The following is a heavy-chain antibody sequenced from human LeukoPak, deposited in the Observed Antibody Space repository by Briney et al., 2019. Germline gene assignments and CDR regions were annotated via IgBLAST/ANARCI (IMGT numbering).Heavy chain of an antibody. D-gene: IGHD6-19*01. CDR2: IYYSGST. J-gene: IGHJ4*02. CDR1: GYSISSGDYY. CDR3: AIERVRIAVAGAFDY. Sequence: KTSETLSLTXAVSGYSISSGDYYWSGIRQPPGKGLEWIGYIYYSGSTYYNPSLKSRVTISVDTSKNQFSLKLSSVTAADTAVYYCAIERVRIAVAGAFDYWGQGTLVTVSS. V-gene: IGHV4-30-4*08.